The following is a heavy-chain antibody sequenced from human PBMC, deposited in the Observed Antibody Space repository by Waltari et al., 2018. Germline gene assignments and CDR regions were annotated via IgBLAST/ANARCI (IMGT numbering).Heavy chain of an antibody. D-gene: IGHD4-17*01. CDR2: IKPDGSEN. Sequence: EVQMVESGGGLVQPGGSLRLSCAASGFTFSSYWMTWVRQAPGKGLEWVANIKPDGSENYYVYSVKGRFTISRDDAKNSLYLQMNSLRNEDTAVYFCARVFVYGANSGKRPMDVWGKGTTVTVSS. CDR3: ARVFVYGANSGKRPMDV. CDR1: GFTFSSYW. J-gene: IGHJ6*03. V-gene: IGHV3-7*01.